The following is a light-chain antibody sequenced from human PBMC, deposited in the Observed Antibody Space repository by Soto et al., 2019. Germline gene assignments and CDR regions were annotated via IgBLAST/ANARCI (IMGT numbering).Light chain of an antibody. V-gene: IGLV1-40*01. J-gene: IGLJ2*01. CDR2: GNS. CDR1: SSNIGAGYD. CDR3: QSYDSSLDVV. Sequence: QSALTQPLSVSGAPGQRVTISCTGSSSNIGAGYDVHWYQQLPGTAPKLLIYGNSNRPSGVPDRFSGSKSGTSASLAITGLQAEDEADYYCQSYDSSLDVVFGGGTKLTVL.